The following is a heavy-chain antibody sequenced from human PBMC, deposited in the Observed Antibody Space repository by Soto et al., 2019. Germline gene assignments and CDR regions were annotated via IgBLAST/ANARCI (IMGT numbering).Heavy chain of an antibody. CDR3: ARAPAGYYYYFDY. D-gene: IGHD3-22*01. CDR2: ITSDNGNT. J-gene: IGHJ4*02. V-gene: IGHV1-18*01. CDR1: GYTLTSYG. Sequence: QVHLVQSGAEVKKPGASVKVSCKSSGYTLTSYGISWVRQAPGQGLEWMGWITSDNGNTKYAEKIQGRVTMTTDTSTSTAYIELRSLRSDDTAVYYFARAPAGYYYYFDYWGQGTLVTVS.